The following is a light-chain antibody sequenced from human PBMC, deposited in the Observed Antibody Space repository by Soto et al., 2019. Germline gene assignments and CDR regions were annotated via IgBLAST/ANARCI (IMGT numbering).Light chain of an antibody. CDR3: QQYYRYPWT. Sequence: DIQMTQSPSSLSASVGDRVTITCQASQDISNYLNWYQQKPGKAPKLLIYDASSLQSGVPSKFSGSGSGTDFTLTINDMQPDDFATYYCQQYYRYPWTFGQGTKVDIK. CDR2: DAS. V-gene: IGKV1-16*02. CDR1: QDISNY. J-gene: IGKJ1*01.